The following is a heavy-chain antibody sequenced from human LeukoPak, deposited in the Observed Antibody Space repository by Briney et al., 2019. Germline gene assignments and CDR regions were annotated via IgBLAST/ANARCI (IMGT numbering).Heavy chain of an antibody. CDR3: ARVDPGMQKLVPGPY. J-gene: IGHJ4*02. V-gene: IGHV1-18*01. Sequence: ASVKVCCKASGYTFTSYGISWVRQAPGQGLEWMGWISAYNGNTNYAQKLQGRVTMTTDTSTSTAYMELRSLRSDDTAVYYCARVDPGMQKLVPGPYWGQGTLVTVSS. CDR1: GYTFTSYG. CDR2: ISAYNGNT. D-gene: IGHD6-13*01.